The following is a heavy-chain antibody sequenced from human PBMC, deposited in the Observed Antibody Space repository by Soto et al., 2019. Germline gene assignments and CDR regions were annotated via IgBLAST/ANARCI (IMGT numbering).Heavy chain of an antibody. CDR1: GFTFSSYS. V-gene: IGHV3-21*01. Sequence: PGGSLRLSCAASGFTFSSYSMNWVRQAPGKGLEWVSSISSSSSYIYYADSVKGRFTISRDNAKNSLYLQMNSLRAEDTAVYYCVRVYSSSWSHWFDPWGQGTLVTVS. D-gene: IGHD6-13*01. CDR3: VRVYSSSWSHWFDP. CDR2: ISSSSSYI. J-gene: IGHJ5*02.